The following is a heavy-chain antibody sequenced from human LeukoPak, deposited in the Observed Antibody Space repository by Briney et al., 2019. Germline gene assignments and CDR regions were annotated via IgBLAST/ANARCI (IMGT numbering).Heavy chain of an antibody. CDR3: ARDFRVYYYGSGSYFP. J-gene: IGHJ5*02. D-gene: IGHD3-10*01. CDR2: INPNSGAT. Sequence: ASVKVSCKASGYTFTGYYLHWVRQAPGQGLEWMGWINPNSGATNYAQKFQGWVTMTRDTSISTAYMELSRLRSDDTAVYYCARDFRVYYYGSGSYFPWGQGTLVTVSS. CDR1: GYTFTGYY. V-gene: IGHV1-2*04.